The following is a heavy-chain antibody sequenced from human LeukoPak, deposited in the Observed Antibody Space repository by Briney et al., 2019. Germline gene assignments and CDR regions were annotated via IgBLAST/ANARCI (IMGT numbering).Heavy chain of an antibody. J-gene: IGHJ5*02. CDR1: GYTFTSYG. V-gene: IGHV1-18*01. Sequence: GASVKVSCKASGYTFTSYGISWVRQAPGQGLEWMGWISAYNGSTNYAQKLQGRVTMTTDTSTSTAYMELRSLRSDDTAVYYCARDGGGYSNYVGWFDPWGQGTLVTVSS. CDR3: ARDGGGYSNYVGWFDP. D-gene: IGHD4-11*01. CDR2: ISAYNGST.